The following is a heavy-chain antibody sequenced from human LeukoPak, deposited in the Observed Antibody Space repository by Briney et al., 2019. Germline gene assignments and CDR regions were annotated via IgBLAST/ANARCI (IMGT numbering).Heavy chain of an antibody. V-gene: IGHV3-23*01. J-gene: IGHJ4*02. CDR2: ISGSGGST. D-gene: IGHD5-18*01. CDR3: AKGGSKGYSYAYFDY. Sequence: GGSLRLSCAASGFTFSSYAMSWVRQAPGKGLERVSAISGSGGSTYYADSVKGRFTISRDNSKNTLYLQMNSLRAEDTAVYYCAKGGSKGYSYAYFDYWGQGTLVTVSS. CDR1: GFTFSSYA.